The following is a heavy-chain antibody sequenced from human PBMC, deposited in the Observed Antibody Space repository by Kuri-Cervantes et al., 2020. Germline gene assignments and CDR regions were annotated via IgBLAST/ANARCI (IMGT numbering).Heavy chain of an antibody. V-gene: IGHV3-30-3*01. CDR2: TSYDGSNK. CDR3: SRDPRSLDY. J-gene: IGHJ4*02. CDR1: GFTFSSYA. Sequence: GESLKISCAASGFTFSSYAMHWVRQAPGKRLEWVAVTSYDGSNKYYADSVKGRFTISRHNAKNSLYLQMNSLRAEDTAVYYCSRDPRSLDYWGQGTLVTVSS.